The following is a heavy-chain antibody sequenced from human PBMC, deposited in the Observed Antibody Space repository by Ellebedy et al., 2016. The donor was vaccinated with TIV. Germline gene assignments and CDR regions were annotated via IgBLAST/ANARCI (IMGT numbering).Heavy chain of an antibody. J-gene: IGHJ4*02. D-gene: IGHD1-1*01. CDR2: ISYDGSHR. CDR3: AREHMTSTGSPLDY. Sequence: GESLKISCAASGFTFSASWMTWVRQAPGKGLEWVAIISYDGSHRYYADSVKGRFTISRDISKNTLYLQMNSLRAEDTAVYYCAREHMTSTGSPLDYWGQGTLVTVSS. CDR1: GFTFSASW. V-gene: IGHV3-30-3*01.